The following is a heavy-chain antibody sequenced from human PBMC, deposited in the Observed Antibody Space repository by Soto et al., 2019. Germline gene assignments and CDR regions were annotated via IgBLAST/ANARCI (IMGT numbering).Heavy chain of an antibody. CDR1: GFTFSSYG. CDR2: ISYDGSNK. V-gene: IGHV3-30*18. D-gene: IGHD5-12*01. CDR3: AKGGAWLRLEPDAFDI. Sequence: GGSLRLSCAASGFTFSSYGMHWVRQAPGKGLEWVAVISYDGSNKYYADSVKVRFTISRDNSKNTLYLQMNSLRAEDTAVYYCAKGGAWLRLEPDAFDIWGQGAMVTVSS. J-gene: IGHJ3*02.